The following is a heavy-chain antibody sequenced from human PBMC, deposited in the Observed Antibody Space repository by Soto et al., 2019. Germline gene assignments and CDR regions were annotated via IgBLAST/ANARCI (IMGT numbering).Heavy chain of an antibody. CDR3: ARVSWYYGSGSYRSFDY. CDR2: IYSGGST. Sequence: EVQLVESGGGLIQPGGSLRLSCAASGFTVSSNYMSWVRQAPGKGLEWVSVIYSGGSTYYADSVKGRFTISRDNSKNTLYLQMNSLRAEDTAVYYCARVSWYYGSGSYRSFDYWGQGTLVTVSS. CDR1: GFTVSSNY. D-gene: IGHD3-10*01. V-gene: IGHV3-53*01. J-gene: IGHJ4*02.